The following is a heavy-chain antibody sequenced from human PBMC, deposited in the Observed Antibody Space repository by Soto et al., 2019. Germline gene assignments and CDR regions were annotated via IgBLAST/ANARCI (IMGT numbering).Heavy chain of an antibody. J-gene: IGHJ4*02. V-gene: IGHV3-23*01. D-gene: IGHD1-26*01. CDR1: GFPFDNYS. CDR2: ISANGQGI. CDR3: AKQVIVGPIIDY. Sequence: RLSCAGSGFPFDNYSLSWGRQAPGKGLEWVSAISANGQGIYYADSVKGRFIISRDNSKNTLYLQMNSLRAEDTAVYYCAKQVIVGPIIDYWGQGTLVTVSS.